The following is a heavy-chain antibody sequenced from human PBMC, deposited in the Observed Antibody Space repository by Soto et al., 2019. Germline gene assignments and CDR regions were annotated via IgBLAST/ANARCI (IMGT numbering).Heavy chain of an antibody. CDR1: GDSVSGNRAA. D-gene: IGHD3-16*01. CDR3: TRDSGGMAPFGL. Sequence: PSQTLSLTCAISGDSVSGNRAASNWIRQSPSRDLEWLGRIYYRSKWYNDYAVSVKSRVTINPDTSKNQFSLKLNSVTLEDTAVYYCTRDSGGMAPFGLRGQGTLVIVSS. V-gene: IGHV6-1*01. CDR2: IYYRSKWYN. J-gene: IGHJ4*02.